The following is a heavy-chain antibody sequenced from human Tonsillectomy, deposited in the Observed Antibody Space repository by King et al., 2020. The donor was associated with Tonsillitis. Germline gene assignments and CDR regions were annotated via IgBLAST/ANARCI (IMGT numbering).Heavy chain of an antibody. CDR1: GFTFSSYA. J-gene: IGHJ6*02. D-gene: IGHD2-15*01. V-gene: IGHV3-23*04. CDR2: ISGSGGST. CDR3: GGCSGGCGDSYNYHRMDV. Sequence: VQLVESGGGLVQPGGSLRLSCAASGFTFSSYAMSWVRQAPGKGLEWVSAISGSGGSTYYADSVKGRFTSSRDNSKNTLYLQMNSLRAEDTAVYYCGGCSGGCGDSYNYHRMDVWSLGTTVTV.